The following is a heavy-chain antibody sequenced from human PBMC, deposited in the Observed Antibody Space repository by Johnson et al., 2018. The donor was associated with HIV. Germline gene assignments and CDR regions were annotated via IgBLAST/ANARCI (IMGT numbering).Heavy chain of an antibody. V-gene: IGHV3-13*01. CDR2: IGTAGDT. D-gene: IGHD2-15*01. CDR3: ARAVCRGGRCYCHDAFDI. CDR1: GFTFSSYD. Sequence: VQLVESGGGLVKPGGSLRLSCAASGFTFSSYDMHWVRQATGKGLEWVSTIGTAGDTYYPGSVKGRFTVSSEDAKNSLYLQMNSLRAGDTALYYCARAVCRGGRCYCHDAFDIWGQGTMVTVSS. J-gene: IGHJ3*02.